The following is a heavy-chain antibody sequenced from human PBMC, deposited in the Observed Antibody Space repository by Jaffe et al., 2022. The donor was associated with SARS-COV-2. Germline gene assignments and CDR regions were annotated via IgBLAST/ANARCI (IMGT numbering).Heavy chain of an antibody. CDR1: GFTFSSYW. J-gene: IGHJ3*02. V-gene: IGHV3-7*01. D-gene: IGHD2-15*01. Sequence: EVQLVESGGGLVQPGGSLRLSCAASGFTFSSYWMSWVRQAPGKGLEWVANIKQDGSEKYYVDSVKGRFTISRDNAKNSLYLQMNSLRAEDTAVYYCARGFEGCSGGSCYSFAFDIWGQGTMVTVSS. CDR3: ARGFEGCSGGSCYSFAFDI. CDR2: IKQDGSEK.